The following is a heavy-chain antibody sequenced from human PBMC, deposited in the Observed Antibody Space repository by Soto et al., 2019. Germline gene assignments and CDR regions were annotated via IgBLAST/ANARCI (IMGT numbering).Heavy chain of an antibody. D-gene: IGHD4-17*01. CDR2: ILFDGRNK. CDR3: ATWHLREHAYDI. CDR1: GFTFGGYA. J-gene: IGHJ3*02. Sequence: LRLSCAASGFTFGGYAMHWVRQAPGKGLEWVASILFDGRNKYYADSVKGRFTTSGDSSRTIVYLQMNSLRPDDTAVYYCATWHLREHAYDIWGQGTAVTVSS. V-gene: IGHV3-30*14.